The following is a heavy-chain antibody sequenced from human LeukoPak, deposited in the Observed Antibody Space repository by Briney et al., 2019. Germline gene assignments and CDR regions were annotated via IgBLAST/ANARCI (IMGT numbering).Heavy chain of an antibody. J-gene: IGHJ4*02. CDR3: ATTGSGSYYDY. Sequence: GGSLRLSCAASGFTFSSYGMHWVRQAPGKGLEWVVFIWYDKNKKYYADSVKGRFTISRDNSKNTLFLQMNSLRAEDTAVYYCATTGSGSYYDYWGQGTLVTVSS. D-gene: IGHD1-26*01. CDR2: IWYDKNKK. V-gene: IGHV3-30*02. CDR1: GFTFSSYG.